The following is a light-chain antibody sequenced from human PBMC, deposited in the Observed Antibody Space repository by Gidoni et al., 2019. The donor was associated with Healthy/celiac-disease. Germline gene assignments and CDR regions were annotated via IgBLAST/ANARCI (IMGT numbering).Light chain of an antibody. CDR1: QSISSY. CDR3: QQSNSTPLT. V-gene: IGKV1-39*01. J-gene: IGKJ4*02. CDR2: AAS. Sequence: DLQMTQSPSFLSASVCDRVTITCRASQSISSYLNWYQQKPGNAPKLLIYAASSLQSGVPSRFSGSGSGTDFTLTISSLQPEDFAAYYCQQSNSTPLTFGGGTKVEIK.